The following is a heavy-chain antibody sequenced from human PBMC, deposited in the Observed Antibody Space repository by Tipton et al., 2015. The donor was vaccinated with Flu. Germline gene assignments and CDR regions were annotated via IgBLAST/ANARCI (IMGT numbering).Heavy chain of an antibody. V-gene: IGHV3-20*04. D-gene: IGHD2-15*01. CDR3: AKDPVVVVVTLIDY. CDR1: GFTFDEYG. Sequence: QLVQSGGGVVRPGGSLRLSCVASGFTFDEYGMSWVRHSPGRGLEWVSGINWHGNSADYADSVRGRFTISRDNSKNTLYLQMNSLRAEDTAVYYCAKDPVVVVVTLIDYWGQGTLVTVSS. J-gene: IGHJ4*02. CDR2: INWHGNSA.